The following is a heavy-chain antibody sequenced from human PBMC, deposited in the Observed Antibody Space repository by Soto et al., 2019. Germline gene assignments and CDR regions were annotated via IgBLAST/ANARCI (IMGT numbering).Heavy chain of an antibody. CDR3: AKGSRGNVYYSFMDV. Sequence: GGSLRLSCAASGFAFSTYAMSWVRQAPGKGLEWVSSISGSSDSTYYADSVKGRFTISRDNSKNTLYLQMNSLRAEDTAVYYCAKGSRGNVYYSFMDVWGQGTTVTVSS. CDR2: ISGSSDST. CDR1: GFAFSTYA. D-gene: IGHD3-16*01. V-gene: IGHV3-23*01. J-gene: IGHJ6*02.